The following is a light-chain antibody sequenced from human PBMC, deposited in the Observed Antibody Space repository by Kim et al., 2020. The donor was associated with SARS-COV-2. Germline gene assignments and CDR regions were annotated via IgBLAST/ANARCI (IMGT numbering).Light chain of an antibody. Sequence: GQPITISCTGTSRDVGGHNYVSWYQQHPGKAPRLMIYDVSYRPSGVSNRFSGSKSGNTASLTISGLQVEDEADYYCSSYTSTSTVVFGGGTQLTVL. J-gene: IGLJ2*01. CDR1: SRDVGGHNY. CDR2: DVS. V-gene: IGLV2-14*03. CDR3: SSYTSTSTVV.